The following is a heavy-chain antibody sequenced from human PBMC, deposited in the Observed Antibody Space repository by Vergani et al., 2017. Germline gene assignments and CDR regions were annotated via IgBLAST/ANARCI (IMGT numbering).Heavy chain of an antibody. J-gene: IGHJ6*02. Sequence: QVQLQESGPGLVKPSQTLSLSCTVSGGSVRTSIGYYWTWIRQPAGKTLEWIGEIFSSGTTNYNPSFKNRVTMSVDTSKNQFSLKLNSVTAADTAVYYCARDGGTAMTPGNYYYGMDVWGQGTTVTVSS. D-gene: IGHD5-18*01. CDR3: ARDGGTAMTPGNYYYGMDV. CDR2: IFSSGTT. CDR1: GGSVRTSIGYY. V-gene: IGHV4-61*02.